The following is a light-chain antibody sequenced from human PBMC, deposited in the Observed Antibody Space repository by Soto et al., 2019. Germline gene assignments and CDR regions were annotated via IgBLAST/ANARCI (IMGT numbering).Light chain of an antibody. J-gene: IGLJ1*01. V-gene: IGLV1-44*01. CDR3: AAWDDTLNGYV. Sequence: QSVLTQPPSASGTPGQRVTISCSGSSSNIGSNTVNWYQQLSGTAPKLLIYSNDQRPSGVPDRFSGSKSGTSASLAISGLQTEDDADYYCAAWDDTLNGYVFGAGTQVTVL. CDR1: SSNIGSNT. CDR2: SND.